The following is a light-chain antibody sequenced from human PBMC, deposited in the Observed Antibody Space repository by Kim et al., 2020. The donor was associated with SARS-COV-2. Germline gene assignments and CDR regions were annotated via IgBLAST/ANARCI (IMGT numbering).Light chain of an antibody. V-gene: IGKV1-5*03. CDR2: KGS. CDR1: HSISSW. J-gene: IGKJ1*01. CDR3: QQYNSYPWT. Sequence: ASVGDRVTSTGRASHSISSWLAWYQQKPGKAPKILIYKGSSLERGVPSRFSGSGYGTECTLTISSLQPDDFATYYCQQYNSYPWTFGQGTKVDIK.